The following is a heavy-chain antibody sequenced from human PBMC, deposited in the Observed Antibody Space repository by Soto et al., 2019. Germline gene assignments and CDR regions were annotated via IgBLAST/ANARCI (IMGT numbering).Heavy chain of an antibody. J-gene: IGHJ4*02. CDR1: GVTFSSYA. V-gene: IGHV3-23*01. CDR3: AKDSVTTVPSHFDY. D-gene: IGHD4-17*01. CDR2: ISGSGGST. Sequence: GGSRRVWCGASGVTFSSYAMSWVRQAPGKGLEWVSGISGSGGSTYYADSVKGRFTISRDNSKNTLYLQMNSLRAEDTAVYYCAKDSVTTVPSHFDYWGQGTLVTVSS.